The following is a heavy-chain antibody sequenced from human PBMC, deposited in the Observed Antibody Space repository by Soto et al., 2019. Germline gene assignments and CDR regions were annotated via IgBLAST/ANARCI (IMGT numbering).Heavy chain of an antibody. J-gene: IGHJ3*02. CDR3: ARVVAAPGKNAFDI. D-gene: IGHD6-13*01. Sequence: PSETLSLTCTVSGVSVSSDFWSFIRQPPGKGLEWIGHMYNSGTTNYNPSLRSRVTISVDTSKNHSSLKLSSVTAADTAVYYCARVVAAPGKNAFDIWGQGTMVTVSS. CDR2: MYNSGTT. V-gene: IGHV4-59*02. CDR1: GVSVSSDF.